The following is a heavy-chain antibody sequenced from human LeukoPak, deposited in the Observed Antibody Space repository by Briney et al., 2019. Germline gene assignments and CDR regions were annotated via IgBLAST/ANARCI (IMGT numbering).Heavy chain of an antibody. Sequence: ASVKVSCKASGYTFTSYGISWVRQAPGQGLEWMGWIGAYNGKTNYAQKFQGRVTMTTDTSTSTAYMELRSLTSYDTAVYYCARTKPAFDPWGQGTLVTVSS. CDR2: IGAYNGKT. J-gene: IGHJ5*02. CDR3: ARTKPAFDP. CDR1: GYTFTSYG. V-gene: IGHV1-18*01.